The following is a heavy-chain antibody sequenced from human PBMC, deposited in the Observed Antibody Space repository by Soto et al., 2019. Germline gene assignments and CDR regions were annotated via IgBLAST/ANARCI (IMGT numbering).Heavy chain of an antibody. CDR3: ASMYYDFWSGRYYMDV. V-gene: IGHV3-23*01. J-gene: IGHJ6*03. CDR1: GFTFSSYA. CDR2: ISGSGGST. D-gene: IGHD3-3*01. Sequence: GGALRLSCAASGFTFSSYAMSWVRQAPGKGLEWVSAISGSGGSTYYADSVKGRFTISRDNSKNTLYLQMNSLRAEDTAVYYCASMYYDFWSGRYYMDVWGKGTTVTVSS.